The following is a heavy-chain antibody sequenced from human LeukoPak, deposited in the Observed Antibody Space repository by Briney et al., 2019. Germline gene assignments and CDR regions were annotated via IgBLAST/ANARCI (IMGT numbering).Heavy chain of an antibody. CDR1: GGSISSSSYY. D-gene: IGHD1-26*01. J-gene: IGHJ4*02. V-gene: IGHV4-39*07. CDR2: IYYSGST. Sequence: SETLSLTCTVSGGSISSSSYYWGWIRQPPGKGLEWIGSIYYSGSTYYNPSLKSRVTISVGTSKNQFSLKLSSVTAADTAVYYCARDQVGATHYWGQGTLVTVSS. CDR3: ARDQVGATHY.